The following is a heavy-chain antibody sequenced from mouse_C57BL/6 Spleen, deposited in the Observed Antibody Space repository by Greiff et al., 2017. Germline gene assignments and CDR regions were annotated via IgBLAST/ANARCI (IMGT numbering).Heavy chain of an antibody. J-gene: IGHJ2*01. CDR2: IDPSDSYT. CDR1: GYTFTSYW. Sequence: QVQLQQPGAELVMPGASVKLSCKASGYTFTSYWMHWVKQRPGQGLEWIGEIDPSDSYTNYNQKFKGKSTLTVDKSSSTAYMQLSSLTSEDSAVYYCARSRERLLRNFDDWGQGTTLTVSS. CDR3: ARSRERLLRNFDD. D-gene: IGHD2-3*01. V-gene: IGHV1-69*01.